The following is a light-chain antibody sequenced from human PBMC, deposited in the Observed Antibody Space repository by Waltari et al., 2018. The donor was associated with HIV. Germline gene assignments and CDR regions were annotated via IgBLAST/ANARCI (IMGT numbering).Light chain of an antibody. Sequence: QPVLTQPPSASGTPWTRVIIPCSARSSNIGRHAVTWYQHPPGPTPTPLIFGNNQRSSGVPDRFPGSKPATSASLAIRGLRYVDEADDSGAGWDDSLDGPVFGGGTKLTVL. J-gene: IGLJ2*01. CDR3: AGWDDSLDGPV. CDR2: GNN. V-gene: IGLV1-44*01. CDR1: SSNIGRHA.